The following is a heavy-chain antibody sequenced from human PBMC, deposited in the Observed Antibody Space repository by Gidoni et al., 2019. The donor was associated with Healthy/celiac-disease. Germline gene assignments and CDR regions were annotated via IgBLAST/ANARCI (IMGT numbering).Heavy chain of an antibody. J-gene: IGHJ3*02. CDR3: AKDQIAAWSGAFDI. CDR1: GFTFSSYA. D-gene: IGHD6-13*01. V-gene: IGHV3-23*01. Sequence: EVQLLESGGGLVQPGGSLRLSCASYGFTFSSYAMRWVRKAPGKGLEWVSAISGRGGRTYYADSVKGRFTISRDNSRNTLYLKMNSLRAEDTAVYYCAKDQIAAWSGAFDIWGQGTMVTVSS. CDR2: ISGRGGRT.